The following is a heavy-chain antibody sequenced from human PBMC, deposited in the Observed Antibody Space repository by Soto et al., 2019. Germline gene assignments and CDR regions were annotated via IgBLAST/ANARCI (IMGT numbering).Heavy chain of an antibody. CDR1: GFTVSRNY. J-gene: IGHJ4*02. CDR2: IYTGGST. CDR3: AKDLRENYYDSSGYYDY. Sequence: EVQLVESGGGLIQPGGSLRLSCAASGFTVSRNYMSWVRQAPGKGLEWASLIYTGGSTFYADSVRGRFTISRDNSKNTLYLQMDSLRAEDTAVYYWAKDLRENYYDSSGYYDYWGQGTLVNVSS. D-gene: IGHD3-22*01. V-gene: IGHV3-53*01.